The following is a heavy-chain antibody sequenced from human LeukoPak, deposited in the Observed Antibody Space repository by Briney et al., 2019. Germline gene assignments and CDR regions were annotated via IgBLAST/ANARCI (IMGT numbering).Heavy chain of an antibody. D-gene: IGHD5-18*01. CDR2: ISAYNGNT. CDR3: ARDRTTWIQLWLPYY. Sequence: ASVKVSCKASGYTFTSYGIRWVRQAPGQGLEWMGWISAYNGNTNYAQKLQGRVTMTTDTSTSTAYMELRSLRSDDTAVYYCARDRTTWIQLWLPYYWGQGTLVTVSS. V-gene: IGHV1-18*01. CDR1: GYTFTSYG. J-gene: IGHJ4*02.